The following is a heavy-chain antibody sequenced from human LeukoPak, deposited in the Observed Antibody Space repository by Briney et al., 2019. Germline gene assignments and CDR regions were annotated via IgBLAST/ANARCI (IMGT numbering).Heavy chain of an antibody. CDR1: GGSISSYY. CDR3: ARVELRFLEWLFGY. D-gene: IGHD3-3*01. CDR2: TYYSGST. Sequence: SETLSLTCTVSGGSISSYYWSWIRQPPGKGLEWIGYTYYSGSTNYNPSLKSRVTISVDTSKNQFSLKLSSVTADDTAVYYCARVELRFLEWLFGYWGQGTLVTVSS. J-gene: IGHJ4*02. V-gene: IGHV4-59*01.